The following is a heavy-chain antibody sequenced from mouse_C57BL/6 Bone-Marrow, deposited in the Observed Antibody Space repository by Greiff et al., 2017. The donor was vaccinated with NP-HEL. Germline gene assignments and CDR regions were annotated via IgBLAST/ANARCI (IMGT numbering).Heavy chain of an antibody. Sequence: EVQLVESGGGLVQPGGSLKLSCAASGFTFSDYYMYWVRQTPEKRLEWVAYISNGGGSTYYPDTVKGQFTISRDNAKNTLYLQMSRLKSEDTAMYYCSIYDGYYWGQGTLVTVSA. D-gene: IGHD2-3*01. CDR3: SIYDGYY. J-gene: IGHJ3*01. V-gene: IGHV5-12*01. CDR1: GFTFSDYY. CDR2: ISNGGGST.